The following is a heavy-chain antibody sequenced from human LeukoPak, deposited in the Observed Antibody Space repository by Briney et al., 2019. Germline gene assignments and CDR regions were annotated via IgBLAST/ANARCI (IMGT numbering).Heavy chain of an antibody. V-gene: IGHV3-30*03. Sequence: GGSLRLSCAASGFTFRTYGIHWVRQAPGKGLEWVAVISSDGRYKYYAGFVKGRFTISRDNSRNTLYLQMNSLTTEDTAVYYCARDLPNSLALWGPMDVWGKGTTVTISS. CDR3: ARDLPNSLALWGPMDV. J-gene: IGHJ6*04. CDR2: ISSDGRYK. D-gene: IGHD3-10*01. CDR1: GFTFRTYG.